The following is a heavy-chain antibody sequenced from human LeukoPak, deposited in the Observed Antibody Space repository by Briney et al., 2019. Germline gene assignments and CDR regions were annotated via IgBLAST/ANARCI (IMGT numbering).Heavy chain of an antibody. CDR1: GFNFRDHW. CDR2: IKQDGSEK. V-gene: IGHV3-7*03. J-gene: IGHJ4*02. CDR3: ARDQPFGSY. Sequence: GGSLRLSCAVSGFNFRDHWMDWVRQAPGKGLEWVANIKQDGSEKNYVDSVKGRFTISRDNAKNSLYLQMNSLRAEDTAVYYCARDQPFGSYWGQGTLVTVSS. D-gene: IGHD3-10*01.